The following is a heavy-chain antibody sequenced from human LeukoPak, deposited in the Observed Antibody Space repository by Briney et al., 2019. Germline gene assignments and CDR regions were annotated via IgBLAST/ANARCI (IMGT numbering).Heavy chain of an antibody. J-gene: IGHJ4*02. Sequence: GGSLRLSCAASGFTFSTYGMSWVRQAPGKGLVWVSRINDDGSTTSYADSVKGRFTISRDNAKNTLYLQMNSLRAEDTAVYYCARGPAANSGNYHVGDYWGQGTLVTVSS. D-gene: IGHD1-26*01. CDR1: GFTFSTYG. V-gene: IGHV3-74*01. CDR3: ARGPAANSGNYHVGDY. CDR2: INDDGSTT.